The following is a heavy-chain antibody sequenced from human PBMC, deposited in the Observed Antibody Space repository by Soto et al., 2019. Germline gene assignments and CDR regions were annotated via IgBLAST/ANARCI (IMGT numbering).Heavy chain of an antibody. CDR3: ATEGSSWSGFY. V-gene: IGHV4-59*01. CDR2: IYYSGST. CDR1: GGSISSYY. D-gene: IGHD6-6*01. J-gene: IGHJ4*02. Sequence: PSETLSLTCTVSGGSISSYYWSWIRQPPGKGLEWIGYIYYSGSTNYNPSLKSRVTISVDTSKNQFSLKLSSVTAADTAVYYCATEGSSWSGFYWGQGALVTVSS.